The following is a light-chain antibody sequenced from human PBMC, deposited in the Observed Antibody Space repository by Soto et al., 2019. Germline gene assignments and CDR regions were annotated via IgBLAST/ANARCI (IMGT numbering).Light chain of an antibody. CDR1: QSVSSY. V-gene: IGKV3-11*01. CDR3: QQRRYWPVT. J-gene: IGKJ1*01. Sequence: EIVLTQSPAILSMSPGERATLSCRASQSVSSYFAGYQQKPGQAPRLLIYDASNRATGVPARFSGSGSGTDFPLTISSLEPEDFAVYYCQQRRYWPVTFGQGTKVEIK. CDR2: DAS.